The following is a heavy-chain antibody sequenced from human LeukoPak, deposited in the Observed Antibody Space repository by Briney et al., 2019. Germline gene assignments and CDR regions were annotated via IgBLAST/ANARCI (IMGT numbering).Heavy chain of an antibody. V-gene: IGHV4-59*08. CDR1: GFTFSDAW. J-gene: IGHJ4*02. Sequence: GSLRLSCAASGFTFSDAWMSWVRQAPGKGLEWIGYIYYSGSTNYNPSLKSRVTISVDTSKNQFSLKLSSVTAADTAVYYCARHGYGDYDRRPFDYWGQGTLVTVSS. D-gene: IGHD4-17*01. CDR3: ARHGYGDYDRRPFDY. CDR2: IYYSGST.